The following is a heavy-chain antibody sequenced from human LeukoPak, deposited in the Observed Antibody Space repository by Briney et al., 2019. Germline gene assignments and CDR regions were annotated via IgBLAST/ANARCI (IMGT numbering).Heavy chain of an antibody. CDR3: VRDRELTY. D-gene: IGHD1-26*01. CDR1: GGSISIYY. J-gene: IGHJ4*02. Sequence: SETLSLTCSVSGGSISIYYWSWVRQPPGKGLEWIGYIYNSGSTNYDPSLKSRVTISVDTSKNQFSLKLTSVTAADTAVYYCVRDRELTYWGQGTLVTVSS. V-gene: IGHV4-59*03. CDR2: IYNSGST.